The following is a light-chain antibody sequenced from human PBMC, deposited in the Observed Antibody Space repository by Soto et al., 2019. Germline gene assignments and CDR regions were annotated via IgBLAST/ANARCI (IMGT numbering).Light chain of an antibody. V-gene: IGKV1D-13*01. CDR3: QPFNNYPHPMYT. CDR1: QGISSA. J-gene: IGKJ2*01. CDR2: DAS. Sequence: IQMTQSPSTLSASVGDRVTITCRASQGISSALAWYQQKPGKAPKLLIYDASSLESGVPSRFSGSGSGTDFTLTISSLQPEYFATYYCQPFNNYPHPMYTFGQGTKVDIK.